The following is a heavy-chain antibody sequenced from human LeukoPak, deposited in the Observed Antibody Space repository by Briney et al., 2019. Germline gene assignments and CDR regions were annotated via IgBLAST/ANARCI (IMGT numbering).Heavy chain of an antibody. J-gene: IGHJ4*02. CDR2: INHSGST. V-gene: IGHV4-34*01. Sequence: SETLSLTCAVYGGSFSGYYWSWIRQPPGKGLEWIGEINHSGSTNYNPSLKSRVTISVDTSKNQFSLKLSSVTAADTAVYYCARGGRIAAAGAGYFDYWGQGTLVPGSP. CDR3: ARGGRIAAAGAGYFDY. CDR1: GGSFSGYY. D-gene: IGHD6-13*01.